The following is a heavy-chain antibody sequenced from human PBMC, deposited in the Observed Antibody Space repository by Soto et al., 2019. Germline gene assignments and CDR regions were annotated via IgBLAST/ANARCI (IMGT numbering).Heavy chain of an antibody. CDR3: ARDRSDLLRGPYVDF. Sequence: QVQLVQSGAEVKKPGASVKVSCKASGYIFSDSGFSWVRQAPGQGLEWMGWISVYNGHTIYAQKFQGRLTMTTDTSTTTAYMELRSLRTDDSAVYYCARDRSDLLRGPYVDFWGQGTLVTVSS. CDR1: GYIFSDSG. D-gene: IGHD2-15*01. J-gene: IGHJ4*02. V-gene: IGHV1-18*01. CDR2: ISVYNGHT.